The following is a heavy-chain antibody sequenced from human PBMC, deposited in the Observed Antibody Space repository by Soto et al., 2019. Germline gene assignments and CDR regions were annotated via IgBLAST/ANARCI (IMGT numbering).Heavy chain of an antibody. J-gene: IGHJ6*02. CDR2: ISGSGGST. CDR1: GFTFSSYA. D-gene: IGHD2-2*01. Sequence: PGGSLRLSCAASGFTFSSYAMSWVRQAPGKGLEWVSAISGSGGSTYYADSVKGRFTISRDNSKNTLYLQMNSLRAEDTAVYYCAKESPAAPEVGYYYGMDVWGQGTTVTVSS. CDR3: AKESPAAPEVGYYYGMDV. V-gene: IGHV3-23*01.